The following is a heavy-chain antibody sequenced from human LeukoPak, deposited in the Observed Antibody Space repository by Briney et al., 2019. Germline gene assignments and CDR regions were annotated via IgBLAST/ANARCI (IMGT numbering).Heavy chain of an antibody. CDR3: AKGGQYGSSWYLIDY. D-gene: IGHD6-13*01. CDR2: VSGSGDST. CDR1: GFTFSTYA. J-gene: IGHJ4*02. Sequence: GGSLRLSCAASGFTFSTYAMSWVRQAPGSGLEWVSTVSGSGDSTYFADSVKGRFTISRDNSKNTLFLQMNSLRAEDTAVYYCAKGGQYGSSWYLIDYWGLGTLVTVSS. V-gene: IGHV3-23*01.